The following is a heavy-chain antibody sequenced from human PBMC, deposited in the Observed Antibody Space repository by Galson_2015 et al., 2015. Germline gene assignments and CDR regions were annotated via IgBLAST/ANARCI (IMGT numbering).Heavy chain of an antibody. CDR3: ARGPSSGYGINYFDY. CDR2: VYYSGST. Sequence: TLSLTCTVSGGSISSGGYYWSWIRQHPGKGLEWIGYVYYSGSTYYNPSLKSRVTISVDTSKNQFSLKLSSVTAADTAVYYCARGPSSGYGINYFDYWGQGTLVTVSS. D-gene: IGHD5-12*01. J-gene: IGHJ4*02. V-gene: IGHV4-31*03. CDR1: GGSISSGGYY.